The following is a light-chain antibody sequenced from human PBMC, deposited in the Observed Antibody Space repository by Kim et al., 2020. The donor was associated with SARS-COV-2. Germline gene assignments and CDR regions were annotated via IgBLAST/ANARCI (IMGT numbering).Light chain of an antibody. CDR2: EVS. J-gene: IGLJ7*01. CDR1: SSDVGSYNL. Sequence: QSAQTQPASVSGSPGQSITISCTGTSSDVGSYNLVSWYQQHPGKAPKLMIYEVSKRPSGVSNRFSGSKSGNTASLTISGLQAEDEADYYCCSYAGSSTFSAVFGGGTQLTVL. V-gene: IGLV2-23*02. CDR3: CSYAGSSTFSAV.